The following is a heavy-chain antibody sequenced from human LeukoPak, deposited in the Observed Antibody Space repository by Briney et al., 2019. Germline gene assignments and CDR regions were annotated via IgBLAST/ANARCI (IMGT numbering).Heavy chain of an antibody. J-gene: IGHJ4*02. D-gene: IGHD6-6*01. CDR2: IFPDDSDT. CDR3: ARSWSAARPASDF. CDR1: GYSFTSYW. Sequence: GESLKISCKASGYSFTSYWIAWVRQMPGKGLEWMGTIFPDDSDTKYSPSFQGHVTISADKSISTAYLQWSSLRASDTAIYYCARSWSAARPASDFWGQGALVAVSS. V-gene: IGHV5-51*01.